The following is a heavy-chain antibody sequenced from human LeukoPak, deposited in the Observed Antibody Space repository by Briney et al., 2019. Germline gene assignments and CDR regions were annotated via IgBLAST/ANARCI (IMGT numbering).Heavy chain of an antibody. CDR2: IKIDGSTK. CDR3: ARDDNYYDGSAYSSGFDY. D-gene: IGHD3-22*01. V-gene: IGHV3-74*01. J-gene: IGHJ4*02. CDR1: GFTLSDHW. Sequence: GGSLRLSCAASGFTLSDHWMHWVRQAPGKELVSVALIKIDGSTKTLADSVKGRFTISRDNAKNTLYLQMNSLRVDDTAVYYCARDDNYYDGSAYSSGFDYWGQGALVTVSS.